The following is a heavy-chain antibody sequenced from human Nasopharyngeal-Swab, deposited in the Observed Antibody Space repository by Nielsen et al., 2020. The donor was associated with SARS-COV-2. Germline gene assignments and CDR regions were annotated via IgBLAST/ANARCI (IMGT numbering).Heavy chain of an antibody. Sequence: SETLSLTCTVSGGSISSSSYYWGWIRQPPGKGLEWIGSIYYSGSTYYNPSLKSRVTISVDTSKNQFSLKLSSVTAADTAVYYCVTFDYYDSSWGQGTLVTVSS. CDR2: IYYSGST. D-gene: IGHD3-22*01. CDR1: GGSISSSSYY. V-gene: IGHV4-39*01. CDR3: VTFDYYDSS. J-gene: IGHJ4*02.